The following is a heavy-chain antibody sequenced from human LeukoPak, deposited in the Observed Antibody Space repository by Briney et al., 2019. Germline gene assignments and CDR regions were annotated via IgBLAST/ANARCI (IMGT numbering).Heavy chain of an antibody. CDR2: VDPNSEGT. V-gene: IGHV1-2*02. Sequence: ASVKVFCKASGYTFTDCYIHWVRQVPGQGLEWMGWVDPNSEGTNYAQKFQGRVTMTRDTSISTAYMELSRLRSDDTAVYYCARVRFFYYGMDVWGQGTTVTVSS. CDR1: GYTFTDCY. D-gene: IGHD3-3*01. CDR3: ARVRFFYYGMDV. J-gene: IGHJ6*02.